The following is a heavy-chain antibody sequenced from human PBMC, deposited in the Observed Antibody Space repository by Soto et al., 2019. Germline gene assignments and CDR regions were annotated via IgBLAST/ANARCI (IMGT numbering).Heavy chain of an antibody. CDR2: INPKSRGT. CDR3: ARVTLKAGNWFDP. Sequence: ASVKVSCKASGYTFTDYFIHWVRQAPGQGFEWMGWINPKSRGTNYAQKFQGRVTMTRDTSNSTAYMELRGLTSDDTAVYYCARVTLKAGNWFDPWGQGTLVTVSS. CDR1: GYTFTDYF. D-gene: IGHD3-22*01. J-gene: IGHJ5*02. V-gene: IGHV1-2*02.